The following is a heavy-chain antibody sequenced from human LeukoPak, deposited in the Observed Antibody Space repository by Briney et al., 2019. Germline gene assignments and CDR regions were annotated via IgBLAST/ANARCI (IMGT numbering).Heavy chain of an antibody. J-gene: IGHJ4*02. D-gene: IGHD2/OR15-2a*01. V-gene: IGHV4-59*01. Sequence: SETLSLTCTVSGGSISSYYWSWIRQPPGKGLEWIGYIYYSGSTNYNPSLKSRVTISVDTSKNQFSLKLSSVTAADTAVYYCARGGGFYHFDYWGQGTLVTVSS. CDR1: GGSISSYY. CDR3: ARGGGFYHFDY. CDR2: IYYSGST.